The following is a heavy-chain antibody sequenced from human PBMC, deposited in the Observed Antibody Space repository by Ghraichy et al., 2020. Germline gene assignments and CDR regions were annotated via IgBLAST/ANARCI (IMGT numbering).Heavy chain of an antibody. V-gene: IGHV3-7*03. Sequence: GESLNISCAASGFTFSSYWMSWVRQAPGKGLEWVANIKQDGSEKYYVDSVKGRFTISRDNAKNSLYLQMNSLRAEDTAAYYCARESAARRFRGWFDPWGQGTLVTVSS. CDR3: ARESAARRFRGWFDP. D-gene: IGHD6-6*01. CDR2: IKQDGSEK. CDR1: GFTFSSYW. J-gene: IGHJ5*02.